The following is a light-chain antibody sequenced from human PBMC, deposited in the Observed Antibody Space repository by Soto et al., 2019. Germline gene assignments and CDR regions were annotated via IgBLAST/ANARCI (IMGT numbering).Light chain of an antibody. Sequence: EIVLTQSPATLSLSPGERATLSCRASLNISQFLAWYQQKPGQAPRLLIYDASIRISGIPAGFSGSGSGTDFTLTISSLKPEDFAVYYCQQRTDWPWTFGQGTKVEIK. CDR3: QQRTDWPWT. J-gene: IGKJ1*01. CDR2: DAS. V-gene: IGKV3-11*01. CDR1: LNISQF.